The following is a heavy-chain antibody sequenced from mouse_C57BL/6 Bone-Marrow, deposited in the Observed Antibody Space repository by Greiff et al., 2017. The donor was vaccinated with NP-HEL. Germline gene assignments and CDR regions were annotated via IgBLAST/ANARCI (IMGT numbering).Heavy chain of an antibody. V-gene: IGHV1-80*01. Sequence: VQLQQSGAELVKPGASVKISCKASGYAFSSYWMNWVKERPGKGLEWIGQIYPGDGDTKYNGKFKGKATLTADQSSSTAFLQVSSLTSEDSAVLYCARVDYGSSRLGLAIDYGGQGTADTISS. CDR3: ARVDYGSSRLGLAIDY. J-gene: IGHJ4*01. D-gene: IGHD1-1*01. CDR2: IYPGDGDT. CDR1: GYAFSSYW.